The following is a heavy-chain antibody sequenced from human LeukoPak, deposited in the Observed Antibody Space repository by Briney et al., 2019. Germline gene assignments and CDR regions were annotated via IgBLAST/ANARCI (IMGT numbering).Heavy chain of an antibody. J-gene: IGHJ4*02. V-gene: IGHV3-23*01. Sequence: PGGSLRLSCAASGFTFSSYAMSWVRQAPGKGLEWVSAISGSGGSTYYADSVKGRFTISRDNSKNTLYLQMNSLRAEDTAVYYCAKVIRYDYGDYAPPVGIDYWGQGTLVTVSS. CDR3: AKVIRYDYGDYAPPVGIDY. D-gene: IGHD4-17*01. CDR1: GFTFSSYA. CDR2: ISGSGGST.